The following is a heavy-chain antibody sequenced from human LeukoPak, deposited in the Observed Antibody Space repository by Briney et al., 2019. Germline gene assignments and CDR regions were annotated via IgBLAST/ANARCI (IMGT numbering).Heavy chain of an antibody. CDR1: GGSIRSSSDC. D-gene: IGHD5-24*01. Sequence: KTSETLSLTCTVSGGSIRSSSDCWGWIRQPGGKGVEWIGCICYSGCTFYNPSLKSRVPLSVDTSKNQFSLKLSSVTAADTAVYYCARTENYIPEDWFDPWGQGTLVTVSS. J-gene: IGHJ5*02. CDR3: ARTENYIPEDWFDP. V-gene: IGHV4-39*01. CDR2: ICYSGCT.